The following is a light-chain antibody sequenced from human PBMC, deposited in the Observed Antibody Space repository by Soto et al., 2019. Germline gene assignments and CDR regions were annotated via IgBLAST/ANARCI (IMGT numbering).Light chain of an antibody. CDR3: QQDNSYPLT. Sequence: DIQLTQSPSFLSASVGDRVTITCRASQDSRSDLAWYQQKPGKAPKLLIYGASALQSGVPSRFSGSGSGTEFTRAISSLQPEDLAAYYCQQDNSYPLTFGGGTKVEFK. J-gene: IGKJ4*01. CDR2: GAS. V-gene: IGKV1-9*01. CDR1: QDSRSD.